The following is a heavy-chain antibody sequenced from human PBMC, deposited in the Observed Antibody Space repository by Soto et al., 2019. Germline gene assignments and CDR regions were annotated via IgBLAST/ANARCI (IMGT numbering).Heavy chain of an antibody. J-gene: IGHJ6*02. Sequence: PVGSLRLSCAASGFTFSDYYMTWIRQAPGKGLEWLSYISTSGSTIHYADSVEGRFTISRDNAKNSLYLQMNNLRAEDTAVYYCARATDCGGACYSGYYYGMDVWGQGTTVTVSS. CDR1: GFTFSDYY. CDR3: ARATDCGGACYSGYYYGMDV. D-gene: IGHD2-21*02. CDR2: ISTSGSTI. V-gene: IGHV3-11*01.